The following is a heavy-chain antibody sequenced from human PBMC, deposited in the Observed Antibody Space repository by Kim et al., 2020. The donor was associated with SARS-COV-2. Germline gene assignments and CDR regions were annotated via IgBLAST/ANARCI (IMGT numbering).Heavy chain of an antibody. CDR2: IKHDGTEK. D-gene: IGHD3-10*02. Sequence: GGSLRLSCAASGFIFSNSWICWVRQAPGGGLEWVGNIKHDGTEKFYLDSVKGRFTISRDNAQKSLYLQMDSLGGEDTAVYYCVRANYHVGRVIDFLDQG. CDR3: VRANYHVGRVIDF. J-gene: IGHJ3*01. V-gene: IGHV3-7*01. CDR1: GFIFSNSW.